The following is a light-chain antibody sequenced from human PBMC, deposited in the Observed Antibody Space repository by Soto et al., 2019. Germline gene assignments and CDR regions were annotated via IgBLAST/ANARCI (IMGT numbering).Light chain of an antibody. J-gene: IGKJ4*01. Sequence: EIVMTQSPATLSVSPGGRATLSCRASQSVTSNLAWYQQKPGQAPRLLIYVASTRATGIPARFSGSGSETEFTLTISSLQPEDFAVYYCQQYQSWPLTFGGGSKVEI. CDR3: QQYQSWPLT. CDR2: VAS. V-gene: IGKV3-15*01. CDR1: QSVTSN.